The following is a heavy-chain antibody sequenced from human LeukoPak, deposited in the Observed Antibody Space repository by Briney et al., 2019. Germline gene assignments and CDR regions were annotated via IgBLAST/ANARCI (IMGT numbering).Heavy chain of an antibody. CDR1: GYSFTSYW. Sequence: GESLKISCQGSGYSFTSYWIGWVRQMPGKGLEWMGIIYPGDSDTRYSPSFQGQVTISADKSISTAYLQWSSLKASDTAMYYCARLGEIGYCSSTSCRENYYYGMDVWGQGTTVTVSS. J-gene: IGHJ6*02. CDR3: ARLGEIGYCSSTSCRENYYYGMDV. CDR2: IYPGDSDT. V-gene: IGHV5-51*01. D-gene: IGHD2-2*01.